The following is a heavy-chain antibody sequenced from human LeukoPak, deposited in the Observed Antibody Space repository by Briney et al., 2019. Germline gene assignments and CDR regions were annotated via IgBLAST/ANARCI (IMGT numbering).Heavy chain of an antibody. J-gene: IGHJ4*02. V-gene: IGHV1-2*02. D-gene: IGHD3-16*01. CDR2: INPNSGGT. Sequence: ASVKVPCKASGYTFTDYQIYWVRQAPGQGLECVGWINPNSGGTNYAQKFQGRVTMTRDTSISTAYMEMSRLTSDDTAVFYCARNYLGLHYWGQGTLVTVSS. CDR1: GYTFTDYQ. CDR3: ARNYLGLHY.